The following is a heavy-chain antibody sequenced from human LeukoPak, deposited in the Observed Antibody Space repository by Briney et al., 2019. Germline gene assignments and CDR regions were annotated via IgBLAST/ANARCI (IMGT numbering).Heavy chain of an antibody. CDR2: INHSGST. CDR3: AIDSSSWYGGAFDI. D-gene: IGHD6-13*01. J-gene: IGHJ3*02. V-gene: IGHV4-39*07. Sequence: PSETLSLTCTVSGGSISSSSYYWSWIRQPPGKGLEWIGEINHSGSTNYNPSLKSRVTISVDTSKNQFSLKLSSVTAADTAVYYCAIDSSSWYGGAFDIWGQGTMVTVSS. CDR1: GGSISSSSYY.